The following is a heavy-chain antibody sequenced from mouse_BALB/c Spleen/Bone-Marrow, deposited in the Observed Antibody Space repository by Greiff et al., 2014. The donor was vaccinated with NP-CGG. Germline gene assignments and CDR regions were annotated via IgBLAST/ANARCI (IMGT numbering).Heavy chain of an antibody. CDR1: GYKFNSYI. CDR2: INPYNDGT. Sequence: VQLQQSGPELVKPGASVKMSCKASGYKFNSYIMHWVKQKPGQGLEWIGYINPYNDGTKYNEKFKGKATLTSDKSSSTAYMELSSLTSEDSAVDYCARRWLPYAMDYWGQGTSVTVSS. V-gene: IGHV1-14*01. D-gene: IGHD2-3*01. J-gene: IGHJ4*01. CDR3: ARRWLPYAMDY.